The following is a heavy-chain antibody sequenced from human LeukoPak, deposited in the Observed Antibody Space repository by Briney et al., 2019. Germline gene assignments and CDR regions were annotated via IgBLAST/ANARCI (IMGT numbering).Heavy chain of an antibody. CDR1: GFTFSSYW. V-gene: IGHV3-74*01. J-gene: IGHJ3*01. Sequence: GGSLRLSCAASGFTFSSYWMHSVRQAPGKGLVWVSRINSAGSSTSYADSVKGRFTISRDNAKNTLYLQMNSLRAEDTAVYYCARDRGEIYYDFWSGYPIRWGQGTMVTVSS. CDR2: INSAGSST. D-gene: IGHD3-3*01. CDR3: ARDRGEIYYDFWSGYPIR.